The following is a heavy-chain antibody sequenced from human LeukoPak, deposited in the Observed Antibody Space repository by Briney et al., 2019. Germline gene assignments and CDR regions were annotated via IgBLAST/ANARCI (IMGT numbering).Heavy chain of an antibody. Sequence: ASVKVSCKASGGTFSSYAISWVRQAPGQGLEWMGGIIPIFGTANYAQKFQGRVTITADESTSTAYMELRSLRSDDTAVYYCARDVLDPGYMDVWGKGTTVTVSS. J-gene: IGHJ6*03. CDR1: GGTFSSYA. CDR3: ARDVLDPGYMDV. V-gene: IGHV1-69*13. D-gene: IGHD1-1*01. CDR2: IIPIFGTA.